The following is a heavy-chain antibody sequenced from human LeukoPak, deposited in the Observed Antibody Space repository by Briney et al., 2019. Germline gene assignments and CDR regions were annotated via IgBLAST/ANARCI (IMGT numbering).Heavy chain of an antibody. D-gene: IGHD3-22*01. CDR1: NYSISSGYY. CDR2: IYHSGST. CDR3: ARDYYDNGNFDY. J-gene: IGHJ4*02. V-gene: IGHV4-38-2*02. Sequence: PSETLSLTCAVSNYSISSGYYWGWIRQPPGKGLEWIGSIYHSGSTYYNPSLKSRVTISVDTSKNQFSLKLSSVTAADTAVYFCARDYYDNGNFDYWGQGTLVTVSS.